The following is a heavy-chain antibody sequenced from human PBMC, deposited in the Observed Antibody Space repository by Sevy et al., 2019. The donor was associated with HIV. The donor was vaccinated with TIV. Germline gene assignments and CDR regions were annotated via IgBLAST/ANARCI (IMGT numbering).Heavy chain of an antibody. CDR1: GGSISSYY. D-gene: IGHD5-18*01. J-gene: IGHJ4*02. CDR2: IYYSGST. Sequence: SETLSLTCTVSGGSISSYYWSWIRQPPGKGLEWIGHIYYSGSTNYNPSLKSRVTISVDTSKNQFSLKLSSVTAADTAVYCCARSRRAAMTDYWGQGTLVTVSS. CDR3: ARSRRAAMTDY. V-gene: IGHV4-59*01.